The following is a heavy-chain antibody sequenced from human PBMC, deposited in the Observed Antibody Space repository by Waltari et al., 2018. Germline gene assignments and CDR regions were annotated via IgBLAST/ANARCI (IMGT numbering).Heavy chain of an antibody. Sequence: QVQLQESGPGLVKPSETLSLTCAVSGYSISSGYYWGWIRQPPGKGLEWIGSIYHSGGTYYNPSLKSRVTISVDTSKNQFSLKLSSVTAADTAVYYCARSSEHCGGDCPPGYWGQGTLVTVSS. V-gene: IGHV4-38-2*01. CDR1: GYSISSGYY. CDR3: ARSSEHCGGDCPPGY. CDR2: IYHSGGT. J-gene: IGHJ4*02. D-gene: IGHD2-21*01.